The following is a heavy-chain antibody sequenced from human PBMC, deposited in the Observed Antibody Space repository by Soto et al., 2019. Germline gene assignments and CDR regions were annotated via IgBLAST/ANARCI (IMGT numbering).Heavy chain of an antibody. V-gene: IGHV1-69*13. CDR1: GGTFRTSA. CDR2: IMPVFRRP. CDR3: ARDQLYYNDISGRPLNAFDV. D-gene: IGHD3-22*01. J-gene: IGHJ3*01. Sequence: GASVKVSCKASGGTFRTSAISWVRQAPGQGLEWVGGIMPVFRRPKYAQNFQGRVTITADESTSTAYMELSSLKSDDTAVYYCARDQLYYNDISGRPLNAFDVWGQGTMVTVSS.